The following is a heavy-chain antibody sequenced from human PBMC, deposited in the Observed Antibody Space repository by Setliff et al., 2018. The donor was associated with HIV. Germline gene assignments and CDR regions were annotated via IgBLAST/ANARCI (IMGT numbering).Heavy chain of an antibody. CDR3: ARIVAPGSHGPDYYMDV. Sequence: GASVKVSCKASGYIFMNNDISWVRQAPGQGLEWVGWVNPNRGNTGFAQKFQGRLTITRDTSKSTVYMELSSLGSEDTGVYYCARIVAPGSHGPDYYMDVWGKETTVTVSS. CDR1: GYIFMNND. J-gene: IGHJ6*03. V-gene: IGHV1-8*03. D-gene: IGHD2-21*01. CDR2: VNPNRGNT.